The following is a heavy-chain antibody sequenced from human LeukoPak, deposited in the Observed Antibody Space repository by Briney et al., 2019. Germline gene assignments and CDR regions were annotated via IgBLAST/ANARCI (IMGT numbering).Heavy chain of an antibody. CDR3: ARAAGPYYYYGMDV. CDR1: GFTFSSYD. CDR2: IGTAGDT. V-gene: IGHV3-13*01. D-gene: IGHD6-13*01. Sequence: GGSLRLSCAASGFTFSSYDIHWVRQATGKGLEWVSAIGTAGDTYYPGSVKGRFTISRENAKNSLYLQMNSLRAGVTAVYYCARAAGPYYYYGMDVWGQGTTVTVSS. J-gene: IGHJ6*02.